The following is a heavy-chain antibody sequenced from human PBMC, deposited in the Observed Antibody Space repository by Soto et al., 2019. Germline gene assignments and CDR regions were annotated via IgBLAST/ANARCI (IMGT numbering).Heavy chain of an antibody. V-gene: IGHV3-23*01. CDR2: ISGSGGST. CDR3: AKVTYYYDSSGYYFGGYFDY. J-gene: IGHJ4*02. D-gene: IGHD3-22*01. CDR1: GFTFSSYA. Sequence: EVQLLESGGGLVQPGGSLRLSCAASGFTFSSYAMSWVRQAPGKGLEWVSAISGSGGSTYYADSVKGRFTISRDNSKNTLYLQMNSLRAEDTAVYYCAKVTYYYDSSGYYFGGYFDYWGQGTLVTVSS.